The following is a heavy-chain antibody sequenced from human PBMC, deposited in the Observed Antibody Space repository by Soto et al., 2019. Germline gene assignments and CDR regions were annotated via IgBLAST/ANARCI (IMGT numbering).Heavy chain of an antibody. CDR1: GFTFSSYA. D-gene: IGHD2-15*01. V-gene: IGHV3-30-3*01. J-gene: IGHJ4*02. CDR2: ISYDGSNK. CDR3: ARSWNEGYCSGGSCLGFDY. Sequence: VGSLRLSCAASGFTFSSYAMHWVRQAPCKGLEWVAVISYDGSNKYYADSVKGRFTISRDNSKNTLYLQMNSLRAEDTAVYYCARSWNEGYCSGGSCLGFDYWGQGTLVTVSS.